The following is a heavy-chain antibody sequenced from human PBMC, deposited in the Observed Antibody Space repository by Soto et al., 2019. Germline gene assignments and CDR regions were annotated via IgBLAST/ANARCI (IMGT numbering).Heavy chain of an antibody. CDR2: IYYSGST. CDR1: GVSISSSSYY. D-gene: IGHD2-2*01. J-gene: IGHJ5*02. CDR3: ARRGRYCISTSCYLPDNWFDP. Sequence: SETLSLTCTVSGVSISSSSYYWGWICQPPGKGLEWIGSIYYSGSTYYNPSLKSRVTISVDTSKNQFSLKLSSVTAADTAVYYCARRGRYCISTSCYLPDNWFDPWGQGTLVTVS. V-gene: IGHV4-39*01.